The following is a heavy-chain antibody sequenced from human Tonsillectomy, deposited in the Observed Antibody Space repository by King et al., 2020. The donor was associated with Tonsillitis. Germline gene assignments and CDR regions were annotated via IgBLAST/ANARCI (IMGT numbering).Heavy chain of an antibody. CDR2: IYYSGNT. D-gene: IGHD5-12*01. J-gene: IGHJ2*01. Sequence: VQLQESGPGLVKPSQTLSLTCTVSGGSISSGDYYWSWIRQPPGKGLEWIGYIYYSGNTYYNPSLKSRVTISVDTSKNPFSLKLSSVTAADTGLYYCARDSHSCYRYWYFDLWGRGTLVTVSS. CDR1: GGSISSGDYY. V-gene: IGHV4-30-4*01. CDR3: ARDSHSCYRYWYFDL.